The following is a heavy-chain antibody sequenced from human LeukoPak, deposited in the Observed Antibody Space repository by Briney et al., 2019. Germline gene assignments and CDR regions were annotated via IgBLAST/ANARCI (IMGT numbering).Heavy chain of an antibody. CDR3: ARASSTSCYY. CDR1: GFTFDDYG. D-gene: IGHD2-2*01. CDR2: INWNGGST. J-gene: IGHJ4*02. Sequence: PGGSLRLSCAASGFTFDDYGMSWVRQAPGKGLEWVSGINWNGGSTGYADSVKGRFTISRDNAKNTLYLQMNSLRVEDTAVYYCARASSTSCYYWGQGTLVTVSS. V-gene: IGHV3-20*04.